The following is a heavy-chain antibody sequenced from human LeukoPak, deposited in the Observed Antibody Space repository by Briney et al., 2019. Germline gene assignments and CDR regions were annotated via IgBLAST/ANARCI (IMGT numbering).Heavy chain of an antibody. Sequence: PSETLSLTCTVSGGSISSGGYYWSWIRQHPGKGLEWIGYIYYSGSTYYNPSLKSRVTISVDTSKNKFSLKLSSVTAADTAVYYCARVAMTTVTNYYYYYGMDVWGQGTTVTVSS. D-gene: IGHD4-17*01. J-gene: IGHJ6*02. CDR3: ARVAMTTVTNYYYYYGMDV. CDR1: GGSISSGGYY. V-gene: IGHV4-31*03. CDR2: IYYSGST.